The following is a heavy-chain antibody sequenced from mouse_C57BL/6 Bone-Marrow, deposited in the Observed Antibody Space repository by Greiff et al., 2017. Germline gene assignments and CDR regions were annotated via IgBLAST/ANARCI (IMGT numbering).Heavy chain of an antibody. CDR3: ARRIYYYGSSYSAMDY. J-gene: IGHJ4*01. CDR2: NDPETGGT. CDR1: GYTFTDYE. V-gene: IGHV1-15*01. Sequence: VQLQESGAELVRPGASVTLSCKASGYTFTDYEMHWVKQTPVHGLEWIGANDPETGGTAYNQKFKGKVILTADKYSGTAYMELRSLTSEDSAVYDCARRIYYYGSSYSAMDYWGQGTSVTVAS. D-gene: IGHD1-1*01.